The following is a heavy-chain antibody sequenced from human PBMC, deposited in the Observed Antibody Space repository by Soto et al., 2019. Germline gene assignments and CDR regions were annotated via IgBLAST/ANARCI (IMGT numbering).Heavy chain of an antibody. J-gene: IGHJ5*02. V-gene: IGHV1-2*04. CDR2: INPNSGGT. Sequence: VASVKVSCKASGYTFTGYYMHWVRQAPGQGLEWMGWINPNSGGTNYAQKFQGWVTMTRDTSISTAYMELSRLRSDDTAVYYCAQSPLNCTNGVCYLDPWGQGTLVTVSS. D-gene: IGHD2-8*01. CDR3: AQSPLNCTNGVCYLDP. CDR1: GYTFTGYY.